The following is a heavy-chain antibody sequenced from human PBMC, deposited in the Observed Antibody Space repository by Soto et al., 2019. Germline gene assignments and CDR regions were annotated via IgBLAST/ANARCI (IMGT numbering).Heavy chain of an antibody. Sequence: PSETLSLTCTVSGGSISSGGYYWSWIRQHPGKGLEWIGYIYYSGSTYYNPSLKSRVTISVDTSKNQFSLKLSSVTAADTAVYYCARDLGYCTNGVCSKGYCSGGSCDWGQGTLVTVSS. CDR2: IYYSGST. CDR1: GGSISSGGYY. J-gene: IGHJ4*02. CDR3: ARDLGYCTNGVCSKGYCSGGSCD. V-gene: IGHV4-31*03. D-gene: IGHD2-8*01.